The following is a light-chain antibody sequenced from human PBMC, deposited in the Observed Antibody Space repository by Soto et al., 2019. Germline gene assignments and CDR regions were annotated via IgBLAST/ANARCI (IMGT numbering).Light chain of an antibody. CDR3: RQGTHWPPIT. CDR2: KVS. J-gene: IGKJ5*01. Sequence: DVVMTQSPLSLPVTLGQPASISCRSSQSLVYSDGNTYLNWFQQRPGQSPRRLIYKVSNRDSGVPDRVSGSGSGTDFTLKISRVEAEDVGIYYCRQGTHWPPITFGQGKRLEIK. V-gene: IGKV2-30*01. CDR1: QSLVYSDGNTY.